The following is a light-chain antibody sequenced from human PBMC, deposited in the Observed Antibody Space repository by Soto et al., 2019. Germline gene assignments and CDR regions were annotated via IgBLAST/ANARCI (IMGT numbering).Light chain of an antibody. V-gene: IGLV2-11*01. J-gene: IGLJ1*01. CDR2: DVS. Sequence: QSVLTQPRSVSGSPGQSVTISCTGTSSDVGAYNYVSWYQHRPGKAPKLMIYDVSQRPSGVPDRFSGSKSGNTASLTISGLQTEDEADYYCCSYAGSYTLYVFGTGTKLTVL. CDR1: SSDVGAYNY. CDR3: CSYAGSYTLYV.